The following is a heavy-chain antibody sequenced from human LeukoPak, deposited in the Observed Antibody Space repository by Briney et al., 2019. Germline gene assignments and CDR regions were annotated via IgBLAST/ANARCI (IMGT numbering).Heavy chain of an antibody. D-gene: IGHD4-11*01. CDR2: IYYSGST. CDR1: GGSIGSSSDY. V-gene: IGHV4-39*07. J-gene: IGHJ4*02. Sequence: SETLSLTCTVSGGSIGSSSDYWGWIRQPPGKGLAWIGSIYYSGSTNYNPSLKSRVTISVDTSKNQLSLKLSSVTAADTAVYYCARGAYSNYFDYWGQGTLVTVSS. CDR3: ARGAYSNYFDY.